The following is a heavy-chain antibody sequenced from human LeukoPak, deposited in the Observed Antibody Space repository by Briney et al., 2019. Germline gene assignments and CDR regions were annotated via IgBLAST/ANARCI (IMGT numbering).Heavy chain of an antibody. J-gene: IGHJ5*02. CDR2: INPNSGGT. D-gene: IGHD3-3*01. Sequence: GASVKVSCKASGYTFTGYYMHWVRQAPGQGLEWMGWINPNSGGTNYAQKFRGRVTMTRDTSISTAYMELSRLRSDDTAVYYCARGPSRITIFGVVITGHWFDPWGQGTLVTVSS. V-gene: IGHV1-2*02. CDR3: ARGPSRITIFGVVITGHWFDP. CDR1: GYTFTGYY.